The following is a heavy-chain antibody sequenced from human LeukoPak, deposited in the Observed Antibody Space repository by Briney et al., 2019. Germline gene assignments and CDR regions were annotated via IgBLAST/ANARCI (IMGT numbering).Heavy chain of an antibody. Sequence: PSETLSLTCTVSGGSISSYYWSWIRQPPGKGLEWIGYIYYSGSTNYNPSLKSRVTIPVDTSKNQFSLKLSSVTAADTAVYYCAREIAAADGYFDYWGQGTLVTVSS. CDR3: AREIAAADGYFDY. CDR1: GGSISSYY. D-gene: IGHD6-13*01. J-gene: IGHJ4*02. V-gene: IGHV4-59*01. CDR2: IYYSGST.